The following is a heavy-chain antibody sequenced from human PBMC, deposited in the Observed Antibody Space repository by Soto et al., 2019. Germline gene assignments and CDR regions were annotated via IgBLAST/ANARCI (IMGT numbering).Heavy chain of an antibody. Sequence: PGGSLRLSCAASGFTFSDYYMSWIRQAPGKGLEWVSYISSSSSYTNYADSVKGRFTISRDNAKNSLYMQMNSLRAEDTAVYYCPRDPYYYYYYGMDVWGPGTTVTVYS. V-gene: IGHV3-11*06. CDR2: ISSSSSYT. CDR1: GFTFSDYY. CDR3: PRDPYYYYYYGMDV. J-gene: IGHJ6*02.